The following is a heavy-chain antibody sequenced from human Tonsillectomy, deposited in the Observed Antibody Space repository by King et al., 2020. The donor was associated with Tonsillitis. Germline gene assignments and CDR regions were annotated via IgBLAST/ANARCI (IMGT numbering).Heavy chain of an antibody. Sequence: LQLQESGPGLVKPSQTLSLTCTVSGVSVSSGDYFWSCIRQPPGKGLECIAYIYYSGTTHYNPSLKSRLTMSIDTTNNNFSLKLNSLTAPDTAVYYCARLPLLWFGESGGMDVWGQGTTVTVSS. V-gene: IGHV4-30-4*01. CDR3: ARLPLLWFGESGGMDV. CDR2: IYYSGTT. J-gene: IGHJ6*02. CDR1: GVSVSSGDYF. D-gene: IGHD3-10*01.